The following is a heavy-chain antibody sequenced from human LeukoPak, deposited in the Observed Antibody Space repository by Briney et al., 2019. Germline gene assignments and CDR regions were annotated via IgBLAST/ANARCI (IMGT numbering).Heavy chain of an antibody. V-gene: IGHV3-23*01. CDR2: ISGSGGST. Sequence: GGSLRLSCAASGFTFSSYAMSWVRQAPGKGLEWVSAISGSGGSTYYADSVKGRFTISRDNSKNTLYLQVNSLRAEDTAVYYCAKANLRTQYYFWGQGTLVTVSS. CDR3: AKANLRTQYYF. D-gene: IGHD4-17*01. J-gene: IGHJ4*02. CDR1: GFTFSSYA.